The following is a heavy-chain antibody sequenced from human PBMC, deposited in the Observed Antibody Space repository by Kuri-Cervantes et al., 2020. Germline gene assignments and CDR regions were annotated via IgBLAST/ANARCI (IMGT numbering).Heavy chain of an antibody. V-gene: IGHV1-8*01. CDR2: MNPNSGNT. J-gene: IGHJ6*02. CDR3: ARVHCSGGSCYSSHYGMDV. CDR1: GYTSTSYD. D-gene: IGHD2-15*01. Sequence: ASVKVSCKASGYTSTSYDINWVRQATGQGLEWMGWMNPNSGNTGYAQKFQGRVTMTRNTSISTAYMELSSLRSEDTAVYYRARVHCSGGSCYSSHYGMDVWGQGTTVTVSS.